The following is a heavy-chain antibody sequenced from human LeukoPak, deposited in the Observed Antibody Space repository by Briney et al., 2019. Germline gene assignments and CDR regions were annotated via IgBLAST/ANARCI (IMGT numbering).Heavy chain of an antibody. V-gene: IGHV3-7*01. CDR1: AFTFSRYW. J-gene: IGHJ4*02. CDR3: ARESFAARWD. D-gene: IGHD6-6*01. Sequence: GGSLRLYCAASAFTFSRYWMSWVRQAQGKGLEWVANIKPDGSQKSYVDSVKGRFTFSRDNATNLLYLQMNSLRAEDTAVYYCARESFAARWDWGQGTLVTVSS. CDR2: IKPDGSQK.